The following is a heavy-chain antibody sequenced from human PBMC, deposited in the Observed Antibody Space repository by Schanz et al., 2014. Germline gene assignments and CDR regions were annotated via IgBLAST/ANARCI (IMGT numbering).Heavy chain of an antibody. D-gene: IGHD5-12*01. J-gene: IGHJ4*02. CDR2: INTANGNA. CDR1: GYTFSSHG. Sequence: QVQLVQSGAEVKKPGASVKVSCKASGYTFSSHGIHWLRQAPGQSLEWMGWINTANGNAKYSANFQARVTITRDTSASTAYMELSSLRSEDTAVYSCARGIGGYGANNYFDYWGQGTLXTVSS. V-gene: IGHV1-3*04. CDR3: ARGIGGYGANNYFDY.